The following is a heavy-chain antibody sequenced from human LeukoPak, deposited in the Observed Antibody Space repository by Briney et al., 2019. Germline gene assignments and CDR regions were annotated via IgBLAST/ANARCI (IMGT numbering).Heavy chain of an antibody. V-gene: IGHV3-33*01. Sequence: GGSLRLSCAASGFTFSSYGMHWVRQAPGKGLEWVAVIWYDGSNKYYADSVKGRFTISRDNSKNTLYLLMNSLRAEDTAVYYCARAYDILTGFDCWGQGTLVTVSS. CDR1: GFTFSSYG. D-gene: IGHD3-9*01. CDR3: ARAYDILTGFDC. CDR2: IWYDGSNK. J-gene: IGHJ4*02.